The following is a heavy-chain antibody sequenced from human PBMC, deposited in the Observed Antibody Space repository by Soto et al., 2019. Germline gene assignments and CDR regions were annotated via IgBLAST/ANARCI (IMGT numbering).Heavy chain of an antibody. CDR1: LFTFSSYA. J-gene: IGHJ1*01. D-gene: IGHD4-17*01. CDR3: ARPLGDLAEYFQH. V-gene: IGHV3-23*01. Sequence: PLRLSCSSSLFTFSSYAMSLVLKNPGKGLEWVSAISGSGGRTYYADSVKGRFTISRDNSKNTLYLQMNSLRAEDTAVYYCARPLGDLAEYFQHWGQGTLVTVSS. CDR2: ISGSGGRT.